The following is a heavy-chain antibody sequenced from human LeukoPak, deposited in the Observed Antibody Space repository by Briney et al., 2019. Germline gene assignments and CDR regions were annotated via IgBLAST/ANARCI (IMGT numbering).Heavy chain of an antibody. CDR3: ARDKYGDPARFDP. D-gene: IGHD4-17*01. CDR1: GTSIRSGSYY. Sequence: SQTLSLTCTVTGTSIRSGSYYWNWIRQAAGKGLEWIGRMYIGGRTTYNPSLKSRVTISLETTENQFSLRLRSVTAADTAVYYCARDKYGDPARFDPWGQGTLVTVSS. CDR2: MYIGGRT. J-gene: IGHJ5*02. V-gene: IGHV4-61*02.